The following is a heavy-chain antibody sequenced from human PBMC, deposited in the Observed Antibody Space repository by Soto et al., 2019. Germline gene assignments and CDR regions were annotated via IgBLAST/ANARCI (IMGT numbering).Heavy chain of an antibody. V-gene: IGHV3-23*01. CDR3: AKDRRAGGNYGFYSDF. D-gene: IGHD1-7*01. CDR2: SSATGAGT. CDR1: GFTFSIYD. Sequence: GGSLRLSCAASGFTFSIYDMTWVRHAPGKGLEWVSFSSATGAGTYYADSVKGRFTISRDNSKNTLYLQMTSLRADDTAVYYCAKDRRAGGNYGFYSDFWGQGALVTVSS. J-gene: IGHJ4*02.